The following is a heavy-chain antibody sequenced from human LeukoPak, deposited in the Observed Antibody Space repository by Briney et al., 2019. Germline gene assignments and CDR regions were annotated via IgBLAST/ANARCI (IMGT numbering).Heavy chain of an antibody. CDR2: ISSSGSAI. V-gene: IGHV3-48*03. CDR1: RFTFSSYE. CDR3: ARETTVATGDFDY. Sequence: PGGSLRLSCAASRFTFSSYEMNWVRQAPGKGLEWVSYISSSGSAIHYTDSVKGRFTISRDNVKNSLYLQMNSLRVEDTAVYYCARETTVATGDFDYWGQGTLVTVSS. J-gene: IGHJ4*02. D-gene: IGHD4-23*01.